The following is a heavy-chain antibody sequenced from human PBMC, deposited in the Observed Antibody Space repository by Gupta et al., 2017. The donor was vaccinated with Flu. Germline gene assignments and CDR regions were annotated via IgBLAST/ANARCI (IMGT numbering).Heavy chain of an antibody. CDR1: GSSNTDY. CDR2: TADSRNT. J-gene: IGHJ2*01. D-gene: IGHD1-1*01. Sequence: GSSNTDYWSWIRETTGKGLEWIGETADSRNTEYNNSRRGRVTISVDTSKNEFSLRLNSVTTADTAGYYCARDRVGYGDNGGRGARVTVSS. V-gene: IGHV4-59*01. CDR3: ARDRVGYGDN.